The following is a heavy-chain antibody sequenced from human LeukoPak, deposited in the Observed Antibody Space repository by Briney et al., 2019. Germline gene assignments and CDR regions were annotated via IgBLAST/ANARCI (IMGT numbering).Heavy chain of an antibody. CDR2: IYTSGST. CDR1: GGSISSDNYY. Sequence: SQTLSLTCTVSGGSISSDNYYWSWIRQPAGKGLEWIGRIYTSGSTNYNPSLKSRVTISVDTSENQFSLKLSSVTAADTAVYYCARGMGAWYAEYFQHWGQGTLVTVSS. CDR3: ARGMGAWYAEYFQH. V-gene: IGHV4-61*02. D-gene: IGHD6-19*01. J-gene: IGHJ1*01.